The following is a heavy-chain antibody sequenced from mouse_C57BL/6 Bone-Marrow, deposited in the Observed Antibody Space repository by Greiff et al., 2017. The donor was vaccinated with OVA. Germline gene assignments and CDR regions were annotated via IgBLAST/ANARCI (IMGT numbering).Heavy chain of an antibody. CDR3: TTRYYGSSYYFDY. J-gene: IGHJ2*01. Sequence: EVQLVESGAELVRPGASVKLSCTASGFNIKDDYMHWVKQRPEQGLEWIGWIDPENGDTEYASKFQGKATITADTSSNTAYLQLSSLTSEDTAVYYWTTRYYGSSYYFDYWGQGTTLTVSS. V-gene: IGHV14-4*01. CDR1: GFNIKDDY. CDR2: IDPENGDT. D-gene: IGHD1-1*01.